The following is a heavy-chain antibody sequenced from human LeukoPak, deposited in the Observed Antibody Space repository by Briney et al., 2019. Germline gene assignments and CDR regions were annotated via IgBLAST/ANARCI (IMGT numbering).Heavy chain of an antibody. D-gene: IGHD6-19*01. CDR1: GGSISSYY. J-gene: IGHJ4*02. CDR2: IYFSGST. CDR3: AGVRAVAAAGYFLDS. Sequence: SETLSLTCTVSGGSISSYYWSWIRQPPGKGLEWIGYIYFSGSTNYNPSLKSRVTISVDTSKNQFSLKLSSVTAADTAVYYCAGVRAVAAAGYFLDSWGQGILVTVSS. V-gene: IGHV4-59*01.